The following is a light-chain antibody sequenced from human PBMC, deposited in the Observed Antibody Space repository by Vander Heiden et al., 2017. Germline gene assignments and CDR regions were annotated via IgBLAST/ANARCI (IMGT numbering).Light chain of an antibody. CDR1: QSISAD. CDR3: QQRNSWPRT. J-gene: IGKJ2*01. CDR2: DAS. Sequence: EILLTPSPATLSLSPGERATLSCRASQSISADLAWYQQKPGQAPRLLIYDASNRATGIPARFSGSGSGTDFTLTISNLEPEDFAVYYCQQRNSWPRTFGQGTKVEI. V-gene: IGKV3-11*01.